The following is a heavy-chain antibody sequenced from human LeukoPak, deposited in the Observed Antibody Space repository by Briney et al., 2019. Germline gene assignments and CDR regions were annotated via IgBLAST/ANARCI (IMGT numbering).Heavy chain of an antibody. D-gene: IGHD2-2*01. J-gene: IGHJ4*02. CDR1: GGSISSSSYY. Sequence: PSETLTLTCTVSGGSISSSSYYWGWIRQPPGKGLEWIGSIYYSGSTYYNPSLKSRVTISVDTSKNQFSLKLSSVTAADTAVYYCARQLGYCSSTSCYADKVDYWGQGTLVTVSS. CDR2: IYYSGST. V-gene: IGHV4-39*01. CDR3: ARQLGYCSSTSCYADKVDY.